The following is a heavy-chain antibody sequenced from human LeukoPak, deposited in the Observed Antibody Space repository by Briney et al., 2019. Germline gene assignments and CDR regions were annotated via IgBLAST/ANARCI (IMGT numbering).Heavy chain of an antibody. J-gene: IGHJ5*02. Sequence: SETLSLTCNVLGGSIRSSNYYWGWIRQPPGTGLEWIGSIYYSGSTYYNPSLKGRITMYVDTSNNQFSLKLTSATATDTAVYYCARLFYYDSSGPPSWGQGTLVTVSS. CDR3: ARLFYYDSSGPPS. CDR1: GGSIRSSNYY. D-gene: IGHD3-22*01. CDR2: IYYSGST. V-gene: IGHV4-39*01.